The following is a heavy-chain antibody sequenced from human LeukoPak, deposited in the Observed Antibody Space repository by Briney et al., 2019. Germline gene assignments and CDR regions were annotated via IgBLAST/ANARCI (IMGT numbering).Heavy chain of an antibody. CDR2: ISTTSGNI. V-gene: IGHV3-21*01. CDR3: ARRAPSHDFDD. J-gene: IGHJ4*02. Sequence: GGSLRLSCAASGFTFSSYSMNWVRQAPGKGLEWVAAISTTSGNIYYADSVKGRFTISRDNAKNSMYLQMNSLRVEDTALYYCARRAPSHDFDDWGQGTLVTVSS. CDR1: GFTFSSYS.